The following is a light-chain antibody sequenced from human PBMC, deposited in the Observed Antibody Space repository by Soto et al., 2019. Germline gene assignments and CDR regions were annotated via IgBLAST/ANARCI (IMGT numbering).Light chain of an antibody. CDR2: DVN. Sequence: QSALTQPASVSGSPGQSITISCTGTSSDIGAYNFVSWYQQHPGKAPKLMLYDVNIRPSGVSNRFSGSKSGNTASLTISGLQAEDVADYYCTSWTTSTTMIFGGGIKLTVL. J-gene: IGLJ2*01. CDR3: TSWTTSTTMI. V-gene: IGLV2-14*03. CDR1: SSDIGAYNF.